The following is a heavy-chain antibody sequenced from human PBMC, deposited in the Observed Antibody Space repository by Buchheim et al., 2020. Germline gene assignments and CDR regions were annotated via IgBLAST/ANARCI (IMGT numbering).Heavy chain of an antibody. CDR2: VSYSGST. J-gene: IGHJ4*02. CDR3: ARGDYYFDY. Sequence: QVQLQESGPGLVKPSEPLSLTCTISGGSIHNYYWTWIRQPPGKGLEYIGYVSYSGSTNYNPSLKSRVTISVDTSKNQLSLKLNSVTAADTAVYFCARGDYYFDYWGQGTL. D-gene: IGHD3/OR15-3a*01. CDR1: GGSIHNYY. V-gene: IGHV4-59*01.